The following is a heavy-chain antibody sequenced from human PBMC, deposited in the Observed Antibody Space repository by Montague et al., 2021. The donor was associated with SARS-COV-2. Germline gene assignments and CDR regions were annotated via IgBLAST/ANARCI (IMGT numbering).Heavy chain of an antibody. CDR1: GFTFSSYA. V-gene: IGHV3-30-3*01. CDR2: ISYDGSNK. D-gene: IGHD1-26*01. J-gene: IGHJ2*01. Sequence: SLRLSCAASGFTFSSYAMHWVRQAPGKGLEWVAVISYDGSNKYYADSVKGRSTISRDNSKNTLYLQMNSLRAEDTAVYYCARPNSGSYLRYFDLWGRGTLVTVSS. CDR3: ARPNSGSYLRYFDL.